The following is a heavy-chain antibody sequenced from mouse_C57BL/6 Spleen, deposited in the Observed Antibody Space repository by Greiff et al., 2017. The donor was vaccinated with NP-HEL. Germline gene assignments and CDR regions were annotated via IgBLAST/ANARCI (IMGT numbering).Heavy chain of an antibody. CDR1: GFTFSSYA. CDR2: ISSGGDYI. D-gene: IGHD1-1*01. CDR3: TSPIYYYGSSYGYYYAMDY. V-gene: IGHV5-9-1*02. J-gene: IGHJ4*01. Sequence: EVKLVESGEGLVKPGGSLKLSCAASGFTFSSYAMSWVRQTPEKRLEWVAYISSGGDYIYYADTVKGRFTISRDNARNTLYLQMSSLKSEDTAMYYCTSPIYYYGSSYGYYYAMDYWGQGTSVTVSS.